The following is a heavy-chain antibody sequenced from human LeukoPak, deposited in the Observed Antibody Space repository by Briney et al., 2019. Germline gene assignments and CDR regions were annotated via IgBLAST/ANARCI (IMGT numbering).Heavy chain of an antibody. Sequence: GRSLRLSCAASGFRFADYAMHWVRQAPGKGLEWVSGISWNTANTGYADSVKGRFTISRDNARNSLYLQMNSLRVEDTALYYCTKAPGVTTGWFDPWGQGTLVTVSS. D-gene: IGHD4-17*01. V-gene: IGHV3-9*01. CDR3: TKAPGVTTGWFDP. J-gene: IGHJ5*02. CDR2: ISWNTANT. CDR1: GFRFADYA.